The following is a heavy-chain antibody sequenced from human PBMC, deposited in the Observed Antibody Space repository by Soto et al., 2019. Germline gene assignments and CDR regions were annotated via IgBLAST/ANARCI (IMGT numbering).Heavy chain of an antibody. D-gene: IGHD3-3*01. J-gene: IGHJ5*01. V-gene: IGHV3-30*04. Sequence: PGGSLRLSCAASGFTFSRHAIHWVRLTPGRGLEWVLAISRDGSYIYYTDSVKGRFTVSRDNSKNTVFVQMNRLIPDDTALYFCARTRNGGVADSFDSWGQGTRVNV. CDR1: GFTFSRHA. CDR2: ISRDGSYI. CDR3: ARTRNGGVADSFDS.